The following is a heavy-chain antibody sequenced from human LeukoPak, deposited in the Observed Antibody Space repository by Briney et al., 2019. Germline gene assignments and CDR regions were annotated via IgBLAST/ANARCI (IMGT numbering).Heavy chain of an antibody. D-gene: IGHD1-1*01. CDR1: GFTFNDYY. Sequence: GGSLRLSCAVSGFTFNDYYMSWIRQAPGKGLEWLSYISSSDNTIYYADSVKGRFTISRDNAKNSLYLQINSLRAEDTAVYFCARNQPSRNDGWPLFVYWGQGTLVTVSS. CDR3: ARNQPSRNDGWPLFVY. V-gene: IGHV3-11*01. CDR2: ISSSDNTI. J-gene: IGHJ4*02.